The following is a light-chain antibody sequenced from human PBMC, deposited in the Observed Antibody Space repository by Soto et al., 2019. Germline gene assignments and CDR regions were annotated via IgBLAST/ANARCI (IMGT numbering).Light chain of an antibody. Sequence: EIVMTQSPATLSVSPGERATLSCRASQSVSSNLAWYQQKPGQAPRLLIYGASTRATGIPARFSGSGSGTEFTLTISSLQSEDFAVDYCSQYNNRPPLTFGGGTKVEIK. V-gene: IGKV3-15*01. J-gene: IGKJ4*01. CDR2: GAS. CDR3: SQYNNRPPLT. CDR1: QSVSSN.